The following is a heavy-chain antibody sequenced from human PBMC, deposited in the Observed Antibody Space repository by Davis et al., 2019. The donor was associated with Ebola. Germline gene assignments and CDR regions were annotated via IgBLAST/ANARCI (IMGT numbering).Heavy chain of an antibody. Sequence: MPSETLSLTCTVSGGSISSYYWSWIRQPPGKGLEWIGNIYYSGTTNYNPSLKSRVTISVDTSKNQFSLKLTSVTAADTALYYCARHPSRSAAWDYWGQGALVTVSS. V-gene: IGHV4-59*08. CDR3: ARHPSRSAAWDY. CDR2: IYYSGTT. D-gene: IGHD6-13*01. CDR1: GGSISSYY. J-gene: IGHJ4*02.